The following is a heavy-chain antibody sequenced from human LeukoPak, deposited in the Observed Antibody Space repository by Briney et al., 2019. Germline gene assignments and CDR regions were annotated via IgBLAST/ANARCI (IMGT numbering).Heavy chain of an antibody. CDR3: AREEYYYYGMDV. Sequence: ASVKVSCKASGGTFSSYAISWVRQAPGQGLEWMGKIIPILGIANYAQKFQGRVTITADKSTSTAYVELSSLRSEDTAVYYCAREEYYYYGMDVWGQGTTVTVSS. CDR2: IIPILGIA. CDR1: GGTFSSYA. V-gene: IGHV1-69*04. J-gene: IGHJ6*02.